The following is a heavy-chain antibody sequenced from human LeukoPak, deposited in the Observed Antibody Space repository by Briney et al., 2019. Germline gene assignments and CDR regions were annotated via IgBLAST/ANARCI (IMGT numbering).Heavy chain of an antibody. Sequence: GGSLSLFCAVCVFTFSSYAMIWVPQAPGRALVGVSDISGSGGSTYYADYVKGRFTISRDNSKNTLSLQMNSLRAEDAAVYYCVKFRGIQHYNYHMDVWGKGTTVTVSS. D-gene: IGHD3-10*01. J-gene: IGHJ6*03. CDR3: VKFRGIQHYNYHMDV. CDR2: ISGSGGST. V-gene: IGHV3-23*01. CDR1: VFTFSSYA.